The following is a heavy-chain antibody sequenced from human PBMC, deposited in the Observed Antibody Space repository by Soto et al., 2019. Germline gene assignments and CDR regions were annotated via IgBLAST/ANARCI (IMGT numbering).Heavy chain of an antibody. Sequence: QVQLVQSGAEVKKPGASVKVSCKASGYTFTGYYMHWVRQSPGQGLEWMGWINPNSGGTKYAQKFQGRVTMTRDTSISTADMELSRLRSDDTAVYYCERGVGRTPGLYYCYGLDVWGQGTTVTVSS. CDR3: ERGVGRTPGLYYCYGLDV. CDR2: INPNSGGT. CDR1: GYTFTGYY. D-gene: IGHD1-26*01. V-gene: IGHV1-2*02. J-gene: IGHJ6*02.